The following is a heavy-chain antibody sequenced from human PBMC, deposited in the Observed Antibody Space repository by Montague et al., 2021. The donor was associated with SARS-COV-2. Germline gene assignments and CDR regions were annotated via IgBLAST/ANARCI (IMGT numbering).Heavy chain of an antibody. J-gene: IGHJ4*02. CDR2: IYYSGST. CDR3: ARVSLAAAATRSDY. D-gene: IGHD6-13*01. V-gene: IGHV4-61*08. Sequence: SDTLSLTCTVSGGSVSSGGYYWSWIRQPPGKGLEWIGNIYYSGSTNYNPSLKSRVTISLDTSKNQFSLKLTSVTAADTAVYYCARVSLAAAATRSDYWGQGTLVTVSS. CDR1: GGSVSSGGYY.